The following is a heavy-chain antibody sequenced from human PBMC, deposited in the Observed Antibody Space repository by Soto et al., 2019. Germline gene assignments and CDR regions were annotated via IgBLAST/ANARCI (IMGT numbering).Heavy chain of an antibody. V-gene: IGHV4-39*01. D-gene: IGHD1-26*01. CDR3: ARHRYSGSYYRMDWFDP. J-gene: IGHJ5*02. CDR1: GGSISSRSYY. CDR2: IYYSGST. Sequence: TVSGGSISSRSYYWGWIRQPPGKGLEWIGSIYYSGSTYYNPSLKSRVTISVDTSKNQFSLKLSSVTAADTAVYYCARHRYSGSYYRMDWFDPWGQGTLVTVSS.